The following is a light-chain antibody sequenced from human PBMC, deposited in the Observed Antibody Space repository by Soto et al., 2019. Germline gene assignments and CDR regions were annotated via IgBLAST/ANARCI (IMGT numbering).Light chain of an antibody. CDR2: AAS. CDR1: QGISSY. J-gene: IGKJ1*01. Sequence: IQLTQSPSSLSASVGDRVTITVGASQGISSYLAWYQQKPGKAPKLLIYAASTLQSGVPSRFSGSGSGTDFTLTISSLQPEDFATYYCQQLNSYPWTFGQGTKVDI. CDR3: QQLNSYPWT. V-gene: IGKV1-9*01.